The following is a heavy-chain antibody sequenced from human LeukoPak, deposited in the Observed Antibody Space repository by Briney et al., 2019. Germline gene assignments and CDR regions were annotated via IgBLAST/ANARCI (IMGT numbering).Heavy chain of an antibody. CDR3: ARNSSTLRYCSGGDCYSNWFDP. CDR2: IYYGGTT. J-gene: IGHJ5*02. Sequence: SETLSLTCTVSGGSISSGGYYWNWIRQHPEKGLEWIGYIYYGGTTYYNPSLKSRISISVDTSKNQFSLKLSSVTAADTAVYYCARNSSTLRYCSGGDCYSNWFDPWGQGTLVTVSS. CDR1: GGSISSGGYY. V-gene: IGHV4-31*03. D-gene: IGHD2-15*01.